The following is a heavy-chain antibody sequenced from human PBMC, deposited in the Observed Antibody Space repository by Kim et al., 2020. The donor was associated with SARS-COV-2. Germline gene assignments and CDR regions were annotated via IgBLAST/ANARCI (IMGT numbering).Heavy chain of an antibody. Sequence: SETLSLTCTVSGGSISSYYWSWIRQPPGKGLEWIGYIYYSGSTNYNPSLKSRVTISVDTSKNQFSLKLSSVTAADTAVYYCARAPRGVWSGYFRFDYWGQGTLVTVSS. D-gene: IGHD3-3*01. CDR2: IYYSGST. V-gene: IGHV4-59*08. CDR1: GGSISSYY. J-gene: IGHJ4*02. CDR3: ARAPRGVWSGYFRFDY.